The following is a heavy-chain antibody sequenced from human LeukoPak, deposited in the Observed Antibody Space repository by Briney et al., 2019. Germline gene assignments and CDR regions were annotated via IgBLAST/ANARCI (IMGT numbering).Heavy chain of an antibody. V-gene: IGHV3-74*01. CDR3: ARDNWAGYSSSWYPDAFDI. J-gene: IGHJ3*02. Sequence: QTGGTLRLSCVASGFAFSSYWMHWVRQAPGKGLVWVSRINRDVSSTGYADSVKGRFAISRDNAKNTLYLQMNSLRAEDTAVYYCARDNWAGYSSSWYPDAFDIWGQGTMVTVSS. D-gene: IGHD6-13*01. CDR1: GFAFSSYW. CDR2: INRDVSST.